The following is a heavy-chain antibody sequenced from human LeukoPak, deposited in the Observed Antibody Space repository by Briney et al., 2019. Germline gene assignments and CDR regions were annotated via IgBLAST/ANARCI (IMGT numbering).Heavy chain of an antibody. J-gene: IGHJ4*02. D-gene: IGHD2-2*01. CDR2: ISGSGGST. CDR1: GFTVSSNY. V-gene: IGHV3-23*01. CDR3: AKDRPKEYQLLFDY. Sequence: GGSLRLSCAASGFTVSSNYMSWVRQAPGKGLEWVSAISGSGGSTYYADSVKGRFTISRDNSKNTLYLQMNSLRAEDTAVYYCAKDRPKEYQLLFDYWGQGTLVTVSS.